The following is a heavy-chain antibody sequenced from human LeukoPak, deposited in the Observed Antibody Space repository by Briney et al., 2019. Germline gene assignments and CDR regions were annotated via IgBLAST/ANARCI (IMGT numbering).Heavy chain of an antibody. CDR2: ISSSGSTI. D-gene: IGHD2-2*01. CDR1: GFTFSDYY. Sequence: EGSLRLSCAASGFTFSDYYMSWIRQAPGKGLEWVSYISSSGSTICYADSVKGRFTISRDNAKNSLYLQMNSLRAEDTAVYYCARRLLSTSCYEGCLDAFDIWGQGTMVTVSS. CDR3: ARRLLSTSCYEGCLDAFDI. J-gene: IGHJ3*02. V-gene: IGHV3-11*01.